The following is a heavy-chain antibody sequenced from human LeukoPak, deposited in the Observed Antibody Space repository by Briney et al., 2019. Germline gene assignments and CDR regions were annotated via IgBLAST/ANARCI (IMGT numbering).Heavy chain of an antibody. CDR2: IYPGDSDT. Sequence: GESPKISCQGSGYTFTSYWIGWMRQMPGKGLEWMGIIYPGDSDTRYSPSFQGQVTISADKSISTAYLQWSSLKASDTAIYYCARPRATVGATIDYWGQGTLVTVSS. D-gene: IGHD1-26*01. V-gene: IGHV5-51*01. CDR3: ARPRATVGATIDY. J-gene: IGHJ4*02. CDR1: GYTFTSYW.